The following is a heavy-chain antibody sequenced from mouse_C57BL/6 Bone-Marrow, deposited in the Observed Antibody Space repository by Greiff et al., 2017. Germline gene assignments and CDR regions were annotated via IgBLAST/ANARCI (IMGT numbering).Heavy chain of an antibody. CDR2: IWRSGST. V-gene: IGHV2-5*01. J-gene: IGHJ3*01. D-gene: IGHD1-1*01. CDR3: AKSYGSSYSFAY. CDR1: GFSLTSYG. Sequence: VKLQESGPGLVQPSPSLSITCTASGFSLTSYGVHWVRQSPGKGLEWLGVIWRSGSTDYNAAFMSRLSITKDNSKCQVFFKMNSLQADDTAIYYCAKSYGSSYSFAYWGQGTLVTVSA.